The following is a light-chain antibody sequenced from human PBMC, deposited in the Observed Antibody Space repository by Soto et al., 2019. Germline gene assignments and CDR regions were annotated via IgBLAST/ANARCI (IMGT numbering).Light chain of an antibody. V-gene: IGLV2-23*01. CDR3: CSFAGSNSWV. J-gene: IGLJ3*02. CDR2: EAT. CDR1: SSDVGTYDL. Sequence: QSALTQPASVSVSPGQSITISCTGSSSDVGTYDLVSWYQHHPGAAPKLMIYEATRRPSGISNRFSGSKSGNTASLTISGVQAEDEADYYCCSFAGSNSWVFGGGTKLTVL.